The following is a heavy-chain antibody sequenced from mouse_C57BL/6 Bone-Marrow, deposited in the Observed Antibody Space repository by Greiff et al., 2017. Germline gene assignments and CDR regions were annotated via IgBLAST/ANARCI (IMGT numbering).Heavy chain of an antibody. CDR2: IYPRSGNT. CDR3: ARRVTRAMDY. V-gene: IGHV1-81*01. CDR1: GYTFTSYG. Sequence: KQSGAELARPGASVKLSCKASGYTFTSYGISWVKQRTGQGLEWIGEIYPRSGNTYYNEKFKGKATLTADKSSSTAYMGLRSRTSEDSAVYFCARRVTRAMDYWGQGTSVTVSS. J-gene: IGHJ4*01. D-gene: IGHD2-2*01.